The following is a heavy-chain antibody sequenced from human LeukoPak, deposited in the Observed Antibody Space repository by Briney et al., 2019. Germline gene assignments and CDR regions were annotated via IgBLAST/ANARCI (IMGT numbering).Heavy chain of an antibody. CDR3: ARELVVVAPDGMDV. V-gene: IGHV1-18*01. CDR2: ISAYNGNT. D-gene: IGHD2-15*01. J-gene: IGHJ6*02. CDR1: GYTFTIYG. Sequence: GASLKVSCKASGYTFTIYGISWVRQAPGEGLEWMGWISAYNGNTNYAQKLQGRVTMTTDTSTSTAYMELRRLRSDDTAVYYCARELVVVAPDGMDVWGQGTTVTVSS.